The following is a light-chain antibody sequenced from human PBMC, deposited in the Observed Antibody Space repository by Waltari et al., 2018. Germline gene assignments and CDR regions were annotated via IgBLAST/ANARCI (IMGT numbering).Light chain of an antibody. CDR3: SSFTSSTTGI. J-gene: IGLJ2*01. V-gene: IGLV2-14*03. Sequence: SALTHPDSVSGSPGQSLTIYCSGLSSHSGGYAYVSWYQQHPGKAPKVIIYEVNKRPSGVSNRFSGSKSGSSASLTISGLQAEDEADYYCSSFTSSTTGIFGGGTKVTVL. CDR1: SSHSGGYAY. CDR2: EVN.